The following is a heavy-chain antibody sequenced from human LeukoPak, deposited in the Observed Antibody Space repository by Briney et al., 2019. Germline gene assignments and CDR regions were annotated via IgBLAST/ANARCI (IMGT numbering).Heavy chain of an antibody. CDR1: GSTFTCYY. CDR3: ARERITMVRGVIRVLDY. D-gene: IGHD3-10*01. V-gene: IGHV1-2*02. Sequence: ASVTVSCTASGSTFTCYYMHWVRQAPGQGLEWMGWINPNSGGTNYAQKCQGRVTMTRDTSISTAYMELSRLRSDDTAVYYCARERITMVRGVIRVLDYWGQGTLVTVSS. CDR2: INPNSGGT. J-gene: IGHJ4*02.